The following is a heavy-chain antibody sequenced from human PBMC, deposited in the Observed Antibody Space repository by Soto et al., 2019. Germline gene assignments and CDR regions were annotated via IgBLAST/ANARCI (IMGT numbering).Heavy chain of an antibody. CDR2: IYYSGST. Sequence: QLQLQESGPGLVKPSETLSLTCTVSGGSMSSSSYYWGWFRQHPGKGLEWIGSIYYSGSTYYNPSLKRRVTIAVATAKNHFSLKLSSVTAADTAMYYCVANVDYWGQGNLVNGFS. CDR1: GGSMSSSSYY. V-gene: IGHV4-39*01. J-gene: IGHJ4*02. CDR3: VANVDY.